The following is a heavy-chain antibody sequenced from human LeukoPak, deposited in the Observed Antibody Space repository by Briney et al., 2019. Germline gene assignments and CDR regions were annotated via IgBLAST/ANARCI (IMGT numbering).Heavy chain of an antibody. CDR3: ARDPVLPNGLDV. V-gene: IGHV3-66*02. CDR2: INSGGNT. Sequence: GESLRLSCAASGLTVISDYMTWVRQAPGKGLEWVSAINSGGNTYYADSVKGRFTISRDNPKNTLYLQMSSLGPEDTAVYYCARDPVLPNGLDVWGQGTTVTVSS. D-gene: IGHD4/OR15-4a*01. CDR1: GLTVISDY. J-gene: IGHJ6*02.